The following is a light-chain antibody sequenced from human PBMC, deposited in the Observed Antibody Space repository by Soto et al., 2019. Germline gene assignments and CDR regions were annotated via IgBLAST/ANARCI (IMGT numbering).Light chain of an antibody. J-gene: IGLJ3*02. Sequence: QSALTQPASVSGSPGQSITISCTGTSSDVRSYNLVSWYQQHPGTAPKLMIYEDNKRASGVSNRFSGSTSGITASLTISVLQAEDEADYYCCSYAGSSTWVFGGGTKFTVL. CDR3: CSYAGSSTWV. CDR2: EDN. V-gene: IGLV2-23*01. CDR1: SSDVRSYNL.